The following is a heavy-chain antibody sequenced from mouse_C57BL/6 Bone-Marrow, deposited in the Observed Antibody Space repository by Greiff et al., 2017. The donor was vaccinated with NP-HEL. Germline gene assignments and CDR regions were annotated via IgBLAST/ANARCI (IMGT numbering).Heavy chain of an antibody. V-gene: IGHV10-1*01. D-gene: IGHD1-1*01. CDR2: IRSKSNNYAT. Sequence: DVMLVESGGGLVQPKGSLKLSCAASGFSFNTYAMNWVRQAPGKGLEWVARIRSKSNNYATYYADSVKDRFTISRDDSESMLYLQMNNLKTEDTAMDYCVRRDYYGSSLFAYWGQGTLVTVSA. J-gene: IGHJ3*01. CDR3: VRRDYYGSSLFAY. CDR1: GFSFNTYA.